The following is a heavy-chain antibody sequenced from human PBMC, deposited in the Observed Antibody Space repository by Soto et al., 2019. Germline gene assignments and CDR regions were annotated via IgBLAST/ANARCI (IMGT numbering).Heavy chain of an antibody. CDR2: IYPGDSDT. J-gene: IGHJ4*02. Sequence: PGESLKISCKGSGYSFTSYWIGWVRQMPGKGLEWMGIIYPGDSDTRYSPSFQGQVTISADKSISTAYLQWSSLKASDTAMYYCARGYYDILTGYFPYFDYWGQGTLVTVSS. CDR3: ARGYYDILTGYFPYFDY. CDR1: GYSFTSYW. V-gene: IGHV5-51*01. D-gene: IGHD3-9*01.